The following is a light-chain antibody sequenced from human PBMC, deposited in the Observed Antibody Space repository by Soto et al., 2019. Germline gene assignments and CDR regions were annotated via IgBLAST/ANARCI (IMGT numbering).Light chain of an antibody. Sequence: DIQMTQSPSSLSASLGDRVTVTCRASQSISTYLNWFQQRPGKAPKLLIYGAYTLQDGVPSRFSGSGSESEFPLTIGSLQPEDFATYYCQQSFGAPRTFGQGTRVDIK. CDR1: QSISTY. J-gene: IGKJ1*01. CDR2: GAY. V-gene: IGKV1-39*01. CDR3: QQSFGAPRT.